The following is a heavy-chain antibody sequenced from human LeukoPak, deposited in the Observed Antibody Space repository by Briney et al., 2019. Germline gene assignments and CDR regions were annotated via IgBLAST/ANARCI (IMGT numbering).Heavy chain of an antibody. D-gene: IGHD2-15*01. CDR1: GGTFSSYT. CDR3: ARVAVVVREGFDY. J-gene: IGHJ4*02. V-gene: IGHV1-69*13. Sequence: GASVKVSCRASGGTFSSYTISWVRQAPGQGLEWMGGIIPIFGTANYAQKFQGRVTITADESTSTAYMELSSLRSEDTAVYYCARVAVVVREGFDYWGQGTLVTVSS. CDR2: IIPIFGTA.